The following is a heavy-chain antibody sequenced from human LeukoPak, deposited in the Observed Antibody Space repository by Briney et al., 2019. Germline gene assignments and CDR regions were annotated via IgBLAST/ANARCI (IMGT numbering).Heavy chain of an antibody. D-gene: IGHD5-18*01. Sequence: SLRLSCIASGFNFGDHGMSWFRQAPGKGLEWVGFIRSKMYGGAVDYAASVKGRFTISRDDSNSIAYLQMNSLKTEDTAVYHCVRDGRGYSTAYFDSWGQGTLVTVSS. CDR1: GFNFGDHG. J-gene: IGHJ4*02. CDR3: VRDGRGYSTAYFDS. CDR2: IRSKMYGGAV. V-gene: IGHV3-49*03.